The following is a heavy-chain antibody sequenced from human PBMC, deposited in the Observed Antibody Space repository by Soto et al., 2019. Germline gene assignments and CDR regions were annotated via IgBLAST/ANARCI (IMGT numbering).Heavy chain of an antibody. CDR1: GYTFTSYY. D-gene: IGHD3-22*01. CDR2: INPSGGST. V-gene: IGHV1-46*01. CDR3: ARDESQNYYDSSGYYMVGDFDY. J-gene: IGHJ4*01. Sequence: ASVKVSCKASGYTFTSYYMHWVRQAPGQGLEWMGIINPSGGSTSYAQKFQGRVTMTRDTSTSTVYMELSSLRSEDTAVYYGARDESQNYYDSSGYYMVGDFDYWG.